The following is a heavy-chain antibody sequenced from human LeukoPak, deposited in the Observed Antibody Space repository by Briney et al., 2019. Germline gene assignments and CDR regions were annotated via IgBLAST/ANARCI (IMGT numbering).Heavy chain of an antibody. D-gene: IGHD1-26*01. CDR2: INTDGRIT. V-gene: IGHV3-64*02. CDR3: TRDGGSFCDFDY. J-gene: IGHJ4*02. CDR1: GFSFRNYA. Sequence: GGSLGLSCVASGFSFRNYAIQWVRQAPGEGLEYVSVINTDGRITYYADSVKGRFTISRDNSKNTVYLQTGSLRGEDMAVYYCTRDGGSFCDFDYWGQGALVTVPS.